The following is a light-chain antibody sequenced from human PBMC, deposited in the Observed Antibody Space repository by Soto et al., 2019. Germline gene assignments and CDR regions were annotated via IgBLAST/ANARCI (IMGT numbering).Light chain of an antibody. CDR2: LNSDGSH. CDR3: QTWGTGLVV. CDR1: SGHSNYA. V-gene: IGLV4-69*01. Sequence: QPVLTQSPSASAPLGTSVKLTCTLSSGHSNYAIAWHQQQPEKGPRFLMKLNSDGSHIKGDGIPDRLSGSSSGAERYLTISSLQSEDEADYYCQTWGTGLVVFGGGTQLTVL. J-gene: IGLJ2*01.